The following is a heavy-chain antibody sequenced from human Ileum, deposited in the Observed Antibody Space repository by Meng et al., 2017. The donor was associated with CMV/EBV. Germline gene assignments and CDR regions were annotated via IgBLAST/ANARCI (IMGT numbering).Heavy chain of an antibody. D-gene: IGHD6-6*01. Sequence: QAPSPAPLKPSQTLPPPTRAFADTISSGNYYWSWIRQTPGKSLEWSGHIHYSESTYYNPSLQSRVTISVDTSKNQFSLKLSTVTAADTAVYYCARVWGIAVRPLDYWGQGTLVTVSS. J-gene: IGHJ4*02. CDR2: IHYSEST. CDR1: ADTISSGNYY. CDR3: ARVWGIAVRPLDY. V-gene: IGHV4-30-4*01.